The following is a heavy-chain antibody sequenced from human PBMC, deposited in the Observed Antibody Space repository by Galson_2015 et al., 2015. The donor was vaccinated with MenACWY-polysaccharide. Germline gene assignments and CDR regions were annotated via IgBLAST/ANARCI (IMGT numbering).Heavy chain of an antibody. CDR3: ARCIAVADYLYYGRDA. CDR2: NYSGGST. J-gene: IGHJ6*02. V-gene: IGHV3-66*01. CDR1: GFTVSSNY. D-gene: IGHD6-19*01. Sequence: SLRLSCAASGFTVSSNYMSWVRQAPGKGLEWVSVNYSGGSTYYADSVKGRFTISRDNSKNTLYLQMNSLRAEDTAVYYCARCIAVADYLYYGRDASGPGTSFSVSS.